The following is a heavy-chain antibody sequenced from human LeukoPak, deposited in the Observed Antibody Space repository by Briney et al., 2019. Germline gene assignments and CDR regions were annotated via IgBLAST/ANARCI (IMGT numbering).Heavy chain of an antibody. CDR2: ISGSGDNT. J-gene: IGHJ4*02. Sequence: GGSLRLFCAASGFTFSSYAMSWVRQAPGKGLEWVSGISGSGDNTYYADSVKGRFTISRDNSKNTLYVQVNSLGTEDTAAYYCAKGSYYDSSGSFYSDYWGQGTLVTVSS. CDR1: GFTFSSYA. D-gene: IGHD3-22*01. CDR3: AKGSYYDSSGSFYSDY. V-gene: IGHV3-23*01.